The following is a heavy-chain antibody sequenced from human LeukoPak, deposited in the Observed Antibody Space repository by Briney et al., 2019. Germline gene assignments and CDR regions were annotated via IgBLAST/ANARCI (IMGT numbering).Heavy chain of an antibody. D-gene: IGHD4-17*01. J-gene: IGHJ4*02. Sequence: ETLSLTCTVSGGSISSSSYYWGWVRQAPGKGLEWVSVIYSGGSTYYADSVKGRFTISRDNSKNTLYLQMNSLRAEDTAVYYCARSTPDYGRYFDYWGQGTLVTVSS. CDR1: GGSISSSSYY. CDR2: IYSGGST. V-gene: IGHV3-66*01. CDR3: ARSTPDYGRYFDY.